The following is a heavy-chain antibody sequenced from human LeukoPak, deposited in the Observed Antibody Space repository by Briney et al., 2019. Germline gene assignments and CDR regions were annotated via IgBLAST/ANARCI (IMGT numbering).Heavy chain of an antibody. CDR3: ARRQFTSGTRYFDY. D-gene: IGHD3-10*01. CDR1: GVSISSGSFY. CDR2: IHYGGAT. V-gene: IGHV4-39*01. Sequence: SETLSLTCTVSGVSISSGSFYWGCIRQSPGKGLEWIGIIHYGGATYYTPSVKSRVTISIDTSKNQFSLKLSSVTAADTAVYYCARRQFTSGTRYFDYWGQGTLVTVSS. J-gene: IGHJ4*02.